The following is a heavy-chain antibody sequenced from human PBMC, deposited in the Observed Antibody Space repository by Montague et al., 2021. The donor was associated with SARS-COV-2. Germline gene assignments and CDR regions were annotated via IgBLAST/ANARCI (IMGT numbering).Heavy chain of an antibody. CDR2: FYNSGST. CDR3: ARALIMITFGGVIAHWFDP. V-gene: IGHV4-39*07. Sequence: SETLSLTCSVPGASNRSSSHYRSRLRPPPGNGLEWIGSFYNSGSTYYNPSLKSRVTISVDTSKNQFSLRLSSVTAADTAVYYCARALIMITFGGVIAHWFDPWGQGTLVTVSS. D-gene: IGHD3-16*02. J-gene: IGHJ5*02. CDR1: GASNRSSSHY.